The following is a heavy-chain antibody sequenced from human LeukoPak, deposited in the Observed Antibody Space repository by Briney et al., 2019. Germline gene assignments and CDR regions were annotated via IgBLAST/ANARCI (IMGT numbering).Heavy chain of an antibody. D-gene: IGHD3-22*01. J-gene: IGHJ4*02. Sequence: GASVKVSCKAAGATFSSYAISWVRQAPGQGLEWMGRIIPIFGTANSAQKFHGRVTITTDESTSTTILELRSLRSEDTAVYYCARDARFYYVSSGYYFAYWGQGTLVTASS. CDR3: ARDARFYYVSSGYYFAY. CDR1: GATFSSYA. CDR2: IIPIFGTA. V-gene: IGHV1-69*05.